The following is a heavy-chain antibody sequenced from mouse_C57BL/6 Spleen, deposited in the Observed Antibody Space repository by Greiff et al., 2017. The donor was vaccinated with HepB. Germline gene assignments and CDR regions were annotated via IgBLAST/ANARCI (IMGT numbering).Heavy chain of an antibody. J-gene: IGHJ2*01. V-gene: IGHV5-16*01. CDR2: INYDGSST. CDR1: GFTFSDYY. Sequence: DVKLVESEGGLVQPGSSMKLSCTASGFTFSDYYMAWVRQVPEKGLEWVANINYDGSSTYYLDSLKSRFIISRDNAKNILYLQMSSLKSEDTATYYCARKGGPYYLDYWGQGTTLTVSS. CDR3: ARKGGPYYLDY.